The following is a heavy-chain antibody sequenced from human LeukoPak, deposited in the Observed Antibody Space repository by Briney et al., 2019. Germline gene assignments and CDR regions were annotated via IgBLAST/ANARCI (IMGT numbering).Heavy chain of an antibody. J-gene: IGHJ4*02. CDR1: GGTFSTYA. Sequence: SVKVSCKASGGTFSTYAISWVRQAPGQGLEWMGGIIPIFGTANYAQKFQGRVTITADESTSTAYMELSSLRSEDTAVYYCARVPLESPGGSYFSFNAVFFFDYWGQGTLVTVSS. D-gene: IGHD1-26*01. V-gene: IGHV1-69*13. CDR2: IIPIFGTA. CDR3: ARVPLESPGGSYFSFNAVFFFDY.